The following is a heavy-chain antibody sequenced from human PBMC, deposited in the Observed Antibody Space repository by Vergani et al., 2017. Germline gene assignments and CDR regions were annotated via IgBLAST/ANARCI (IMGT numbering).Heavy chain of an antibody. CDR2: ISGYVGKT. Sequence: QVQLVQSGAEMKKPGASVNVSCKTSGYSFNSYGINWVRQAPGQGLEWLGWISGYVGKTKYVEKLQGRITVTIDTSTNSAYMELRGLRSDDTAVYYCARIWRIAGPSYLYYFYMCVWGKGTSVTVSS. J-gene: IGHJ6*03. CDR3: ARIWRIAGPSYLYYFYMCV. V-gene: IGHV1-18*01. D-gene: IGHD2-15*01. CDR1: GYSFNSYG.